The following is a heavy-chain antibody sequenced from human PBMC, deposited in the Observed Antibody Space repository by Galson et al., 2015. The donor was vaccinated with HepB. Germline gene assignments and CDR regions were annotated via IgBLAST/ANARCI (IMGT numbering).Heavy chain of an antibody. D-gene: IGHD1-26*01. Sequence: SVKVSCKVSGYTLTELSMHWVRQAPGKGLEWMGGFDPEDGETIYAQKFQGRVTMTEDTSTDTAYMELSSLRSEDTAVYYCATDLPRGWSYSGSYRWDYWGQGTLVTVSS. V-gene: IGHV1-24*01. CDR1: GYTLTELS. J-gene: IGHJ4*02. CDR2: FDPEDGET. CDR3: ATDLPRGWSYSGSYRWDY.